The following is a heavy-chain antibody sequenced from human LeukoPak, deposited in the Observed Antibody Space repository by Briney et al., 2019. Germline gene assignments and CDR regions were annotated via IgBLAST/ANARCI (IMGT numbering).Heavy chain of an antibody. D-gene: IGHD3-10*01. V-gene: IGHV3-23*01. Sequence: GGSLRLSCAASGVTFSTYAMSWVRQAPGKGLEWVSEISGSGGSTYYADSVKGRFTISRDNSKNTLYLQMNSLRAEDTAVYYCARGSGIFDYWGQGTLVTVSS. J-gene: IGHJ4*02. CDR2: ISGSGGST. CDR1: GVTFSTYA. CDR3: ARGSGIFDY.